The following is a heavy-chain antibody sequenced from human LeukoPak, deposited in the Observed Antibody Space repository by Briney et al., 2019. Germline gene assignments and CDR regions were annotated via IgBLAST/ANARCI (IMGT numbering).Heavy chain of an antibody. J-gene: IGHJ4*02. V-gene: IGHV3-48*01. CDR2: ISTTSSSTI. Sequence: PGGSLRLSCAASGFTFSDYSMNWVRQAPGKGLEWVSYISTTSSSTIYYADSVEGRFTISRDNAENSLYLQMSSLRAEDTAVYYCARDRGSSGYHFDYWGQGTLVTVSS. CDR1: GFTFSDYS. D-gene: IGHD3-22*01. CDR3: ARDRGSSGYHFDY.